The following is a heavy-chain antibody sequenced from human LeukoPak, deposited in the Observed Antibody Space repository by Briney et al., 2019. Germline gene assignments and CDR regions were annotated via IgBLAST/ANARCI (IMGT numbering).Heavy chain of an antibody. J-gene: IGHJ1*01. CDR1: GFTFSSYA. V-gene: IGHV3-23*01. Sequence: GGSLRLSCVASGFTFSSYAMGWVRQAPGKGLEGVSAIRGSGVTTHYAGSVKGRFSISRDNSKNTLYLQMDSLRAEDTALYYCAKRVVVGATSPYSDFQDWGQGTLVTVSS. CDR3: AKRVVVGATSPYSDFQD. CDR2: IRGSGVTT. D-gene: IGHD1-26*01.